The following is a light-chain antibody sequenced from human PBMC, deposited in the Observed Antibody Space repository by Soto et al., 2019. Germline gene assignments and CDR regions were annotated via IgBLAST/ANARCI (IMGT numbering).Light chain of an antibody. CDR3: CSYTGSWV. CDR1: SRDIGSYNL. V-gene: IGLV2-23*01. J-gene: IGLJ3*02. Sequence: QSALTQPASVSGSPGQSITISCTGTSRDIGSYNLVSWYQQHPGKAPKLMIYEDTKRPSGISNRFSGSKSDNTASLTISGLQTADEGDYYCCSYTGSWVFGGGTKLTVL. CDR2: EDT.